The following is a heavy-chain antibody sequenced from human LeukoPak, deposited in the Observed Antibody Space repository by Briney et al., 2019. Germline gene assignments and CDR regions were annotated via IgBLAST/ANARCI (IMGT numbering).Heavy chain of an antibody. CDR2: INPSGGST. D-gene: IGHD6-13*01. CDR1: GYTFTSYY. Sequence: ASAKVSCKASGYTFTSYYMHWVRQAPGQGLEWMGIINPSGGSTSYAQKFQGRVTMTRDTSTSTVYMELSSLRSEDTAVYYCARGAPNSSSWLYYFDYWGQGTLVTVSS. V-gene: IGHV1-46*01. CDR3: ARGAPNSSSWLYYFDY. J-gene: IGHJ4*02.